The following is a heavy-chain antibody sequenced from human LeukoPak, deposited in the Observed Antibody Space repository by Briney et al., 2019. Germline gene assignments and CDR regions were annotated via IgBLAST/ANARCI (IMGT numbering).Heavy chain of an antibody. CDR3: ARRGGSSPPYYYYYMDV. D-gene: IGHD6-6*01. Sequence: PGGSLRLSYAASEFSVGSNYMTWVRQAPGKGLEWVSLIYSGGSTYYTDSVKGRFTISRDNSRNTLYLQMNSLRAEDTAVYYCARRGGSSPPYYYYYMDVWGIGTTVTISS. CDR2: IYSGGST. CDR1: EFSVGSNY. J-gene: IGHJ6*03. V-gene: IGHV3-66*04.